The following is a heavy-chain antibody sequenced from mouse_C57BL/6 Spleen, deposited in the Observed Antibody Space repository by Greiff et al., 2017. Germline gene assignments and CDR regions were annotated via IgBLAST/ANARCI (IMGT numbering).Heavy chain of an antibody. CDR1: GYTFTSYG. Sequence: EVKLVESGAELVRPGSSVKMSCKTSGYTFTSYGINWVKQRPGQGLEWIGYIYIGNGYTEYNEKFKGKATLTSDTSSSTAYMQLSSLTSEDSAIYFCARKEGFMVTTGGYWYFDVWGTGTTVTVSS. CDR3: ARKEGFMVTTGGYWYFDV. CDR2: IYIGNGYT. J-gene: IGHJ1*03. D-gene: IGHD2-2*01. V-gene: IGHV1-58*01.